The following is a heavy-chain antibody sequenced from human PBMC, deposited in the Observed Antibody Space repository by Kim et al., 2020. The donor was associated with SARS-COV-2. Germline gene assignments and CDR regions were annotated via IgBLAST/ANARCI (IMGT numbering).Heavy chain of an antibody. J-gene: IGHJ3*02. CDR1: GGTFSSYA. V-gene: IGHV1-69*13. Sequence: SVKVSCKASGGTFSSYAISWVRQAPGQGLEWMGGIIPIFGTANYAQKFQGRVTITADESTSTAYMELSSLRSEDTAVYYCARDYTAMENDAFDIWGQGTMVTVSS. D-gene: IGHD5-18*01. CDR3: ARDYTAMENDAFDI. CDR2: IIPIFGTA.